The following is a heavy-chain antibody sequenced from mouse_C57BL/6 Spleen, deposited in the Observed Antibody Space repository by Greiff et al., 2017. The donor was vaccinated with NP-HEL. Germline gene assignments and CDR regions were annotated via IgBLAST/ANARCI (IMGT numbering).Heavy chain of an antibody. J-gene: IGHJ1*03. D-gene: IGHD1-1*01. CDR3: ARRVDYGSSYRYFDV. V-gene: IGHV1-61*01. CDR2: IYPSDSET. CDR1: GYTFTSYW. Sequence: QVQLQQPGAELVRPGSSVKLSCKASGYTFTSYWMDWVKQRPGQGLEWIGNIYPSDSETHYKQKFKDKATLTVDKSSSTAYMQLSSLTSEASAVYDCARRVDYGSSYRYFDVWGTGTTVTVSS.